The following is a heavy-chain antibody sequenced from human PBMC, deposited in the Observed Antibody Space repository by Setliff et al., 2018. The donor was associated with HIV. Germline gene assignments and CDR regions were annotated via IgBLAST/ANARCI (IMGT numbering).Heavy chain of an antibody. J-gene: IGHJ4*02. CDR2: IYTSGTT. CDR1: GDYINNYY. CDR3: ARGRYFRDISDSLFDF. Sequence: SETLSLTCTVSGDYINNYYWNWIRKPAGKGLEWIGRIYTSGTTNYNPSLKSRVTISVDTSKNQFSLKLTSVTAADTAVYYCARGRYFRDISDSLFDFWGQGTLVTVSS. D-gene: IGHD2-21*01. V-gene: IGHV4-4*07.